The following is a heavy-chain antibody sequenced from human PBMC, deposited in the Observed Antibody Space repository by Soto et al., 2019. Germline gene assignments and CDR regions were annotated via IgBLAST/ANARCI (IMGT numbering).Heavy chain of an antibody. J-gene: IGHJ3*02. CDR1: GYTFTSYG. Sequence: ASVKVSCKASGYTFTSYGISWVRQAPGQGLEWMGWISAYNGNTNYAQKLQGRVTMTTDTSTSTAYMELRSLRSDDTAVYYCARRARGEWELLPYAFDIWGQGTMVTVSS. CDR2: ISAYNGNT. V-gene: IGHV1-18*01. D-gene: IGHD1-26*01. CDR3: ARRARGEWELLPYAFDI.